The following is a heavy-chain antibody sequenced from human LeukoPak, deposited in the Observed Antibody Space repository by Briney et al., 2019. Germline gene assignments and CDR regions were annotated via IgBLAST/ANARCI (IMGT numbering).Heavy chain of an antibody. D-gene: IGHD3-9*01. CDR2: LYTSGGT. Sequence: SETLSLTCTVSGGSISSGSYYWSWIRQPAGKGLEWIGRLYTSGGTNYNPSLKSRVNISVDTSKNQFSLKLSSVTAADTAVYYCARDRYDILTGTDYFDYWGQGTLVTVSS. CDR3: ARDRYDILTGTDYFDY. J-gene: IGHJ4*02. CDR1: GGSISSGSYY. V-gene: IGHV4-61*02.